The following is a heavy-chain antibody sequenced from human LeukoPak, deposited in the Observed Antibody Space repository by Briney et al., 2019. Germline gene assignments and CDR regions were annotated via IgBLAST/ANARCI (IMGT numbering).Heavy chain of an antibody. CDR3: ARGASIAGGFDG. CDR1: GFTFTSYW. D-gene: IGHD3-10*01. J-gene: IGHJ4*02. V-gene: IGHV3-74*03. CDR2: IDGDGSST. Sequence: GGSLRLSCAASGFTFTSYWMHWVRQAPGKGLVWVSRIDGDGSSTMYADSVKGRFTISRDSAKNTVYLQMKSLRVEDTALYYCARGASIAGGFDGWGQGTLVTVSS.